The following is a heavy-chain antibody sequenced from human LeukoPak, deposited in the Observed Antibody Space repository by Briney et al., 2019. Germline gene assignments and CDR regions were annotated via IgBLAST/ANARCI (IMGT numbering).Heavy chain of an antibody. CDR3: ARKLPERYCSSTSCYDSYYYMDV. J-gene: IGHJ6*03. D-gene: IGHD2-2*01. CDR1: GGSISSYY. Sequence: SETLSLTCTVSGGSISSYYWSWIRQPAGKGLEWIGRIYTSGSTNYNPSLKSRVTISVDKSKNQFSLKLSSVIAADTAVYYCARKLPERYCSSTSCYDSYYYMDVWGKGTTVTVSS. V-gene: IGHV4-4*07. CDR2: IYTSGST.